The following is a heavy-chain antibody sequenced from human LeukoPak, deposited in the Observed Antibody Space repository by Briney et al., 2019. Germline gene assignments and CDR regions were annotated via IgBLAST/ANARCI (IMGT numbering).Heavy chain of an antibody. D-gene: IGHD1-1*01. CDR1: GFTFSSFA. Sequence: GGSLRLSCSASGFTFSSFAMHWVRQAPGKGLEYVSANSSDGGSTYYADSVKGRFTISRDNSKNTLNLQMSSLRPEDTAVYYCVPLEGDACDIWGQGRMVTASS. V-gene: IGHV3-64D*06. J-gene: IGHJ3*02. CDR3: VPLEGDACDI. CDR2: NSSDGGST.